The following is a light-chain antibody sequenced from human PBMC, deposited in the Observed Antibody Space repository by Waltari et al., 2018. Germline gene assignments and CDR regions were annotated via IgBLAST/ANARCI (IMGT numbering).Light chain of an antibody. CDR2: EVT. Sequence: QSALTQPPSVSGSPGQSVPISCTGTSNDVGSYNHVSWYQQPPGTAPKLMIYEVTYRPSGVPDRCSGSKSGNTASLTISGLQAEDEADYYCSSYTGSSFYVFGTGTKVTVL. CDR1: SNDVGSYNH. J-gene: IGLJ1*01. V-gene: IGLV2-18*02. CDR3: SSYTGSSFYV.